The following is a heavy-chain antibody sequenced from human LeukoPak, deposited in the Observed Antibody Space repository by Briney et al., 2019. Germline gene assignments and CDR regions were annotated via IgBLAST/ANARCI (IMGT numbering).Heavy chain of an antibody. CDR1: GGSISSSSYY. D-gene: IGHD6-13*01. CDR3: AIPGLNTAAAGSFDY. CDR2: IYYSGST. Sequence: SETLSLTCTVSGGSISSSSYYWGWIRQPPGKGLEWIGSIYYSGSTYYNPSLKSRVTISVDTSKNQFSLKLSSVTAADTAVYYCAIPGLNTAAAGSFDYWGQGTLVTVSS. J-gene: IGHJ4*02. V-gene: IGHV4-39*07.